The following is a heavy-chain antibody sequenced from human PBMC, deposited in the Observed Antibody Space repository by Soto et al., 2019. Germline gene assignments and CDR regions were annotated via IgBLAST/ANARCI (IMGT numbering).Heavy chain of an antibody. CDR1: GYTFTSYA. V-gene: IGHV1-3*01. J-gene: IGHJ4*02. Sequence: QVQLVQSGAEVKKPGASVKVSCKASGYTFTSYAVHWVRQAPGQRLEWMGWINAGNDDTRYSQKFQGRVTITRDTFASTAYMELSSLRSEDTAVYFCARVGPTYSRNDRTFDYWGQGTLVTVSS. CDR3: ARVGPTYSRNDRTFDY. D-gene: IGHD1-1*01. CDR2: INAGNDDT.